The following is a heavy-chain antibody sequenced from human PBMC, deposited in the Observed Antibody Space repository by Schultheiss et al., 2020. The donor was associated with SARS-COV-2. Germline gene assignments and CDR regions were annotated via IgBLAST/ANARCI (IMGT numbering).Heavy chain of an antibody. CDR1: GGSFSGYY. V-gene: IGHV4-34*01. D-gene: IGHD6-6*01. CDR2: INHSGST. J-gene: IGHJ6*02. CDR3: ARVSSSSYYGMDV. Sequence: SETLSLTCAVYGGSFSGYYWTWIRLPPGKGLEWIGEINHSGSTNYNPSLKSRVTISVDTSKNQFSLKLSSVTAADTAVYYCARVSSSSYYGMDVWGQGTTVTVSS.